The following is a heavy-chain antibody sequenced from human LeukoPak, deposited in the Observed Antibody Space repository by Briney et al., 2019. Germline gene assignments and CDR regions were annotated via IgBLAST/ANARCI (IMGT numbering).Heavy chain of an antibody. CDR1: GGSLSSSRSF. Sequence: SETLSLTCSVSGGSLSSSRSFWGWIRQPPGKGLEWIGSIYYGGSTYYNPSLRSRLTISVDTSRNQFSLKLSSVTAADTAVYYCARNVRHFDFWGQGTLVTVSS. J-gene: IGHJ4*02. CDR3: ARNVRHFDF. CDR2: IYYGGST. V-gene: IGHV4-39*01.